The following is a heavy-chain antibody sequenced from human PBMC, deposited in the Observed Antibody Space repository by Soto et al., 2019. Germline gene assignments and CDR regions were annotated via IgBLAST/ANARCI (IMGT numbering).Heavy chain of an antibody. D-gene: IGHD1-26*01. CDR2: IYYSGST. V-gene: IGHV4-31*03. J-gene: IGHJ5*02. CDR1: GGSISSGGYY. CDR3: ARDKAPRWPQKGSWFDP. Sequence: QVQPQESGPGLVKPSQTLSLTCTVSGGSISSGGYYWSWIRQHPGKGLEWIGYIYYSGSTYYNPSLKSRVTISVDTSKNQFSLKLSSVTAADTAVYYCARDKAPRWPQKGSWFDPWGQGTLVTVSS.